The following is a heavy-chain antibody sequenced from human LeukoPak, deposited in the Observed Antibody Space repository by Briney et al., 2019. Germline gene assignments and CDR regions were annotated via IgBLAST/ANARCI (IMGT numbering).Heavy chain of an antibody. CDR2: INPSGGST. CDR3: ARVPLYCSGGSCFIDY. Sequence: ASVKVSCKASGYTFTSYYMHWVRQAPGQGLEWMGIINPSGGSTNYAQKFQGRVTMTRDTSISTAYMELSRLRSDDTAVYYCARVPLYCSGGSCFIDYWGQGTLVTVSS. J-gene: IGHJ4*02. CDR1: GYTFTSYY. V-gene: IGHV1-2*02. D-gene: IGHD2-15*01.